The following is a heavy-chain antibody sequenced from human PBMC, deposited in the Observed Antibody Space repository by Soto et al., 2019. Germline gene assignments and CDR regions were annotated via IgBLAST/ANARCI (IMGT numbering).Heavy chain of an antibody. CDR1: GFTVSNSY. CDR3: ARGLRWWPVHD. Sequence: TGGSLRLSCAASGFTVSNSYMSWVRQAPGKGLEWVSIIYGSGDTYYADSVRGRFTVSRDNSKNTVYLQMNSLRGDDTAIYYCARGLRWWPVHDWGQGTPVTVSS. CDR2: IYGSGDT. V-gene: IGHV3-66*01. D-gene: IGHD2-21*01. J-gene: IGHJ4*02.